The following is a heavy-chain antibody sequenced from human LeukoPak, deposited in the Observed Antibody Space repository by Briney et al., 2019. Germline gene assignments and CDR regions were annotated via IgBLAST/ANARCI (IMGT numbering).Heavy chain of an antibody. Sequence: PSETLSLTCAVYGGSFSGYYWSWIRQPPGKGLEWIGEINHSGGTNYNPSLKSRVTISVDTSKNQFSLKLSSVTAADTAVYYCARGVYGDYGYYYYYYMDVWGKGTTVTVSS. CDR3: ARGVYGDYGYYYYYYMDV. J-gene: IGHJ6*03. CDR1: GGSFSGYY. D-gene: IGHD4-17*01. CDR2: INHSGGT. V-gene: IGHV4-34*01.